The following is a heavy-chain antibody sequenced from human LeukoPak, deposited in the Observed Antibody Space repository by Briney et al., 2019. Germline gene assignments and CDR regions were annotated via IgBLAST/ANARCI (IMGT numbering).Heavy chain of an antibody. CDR3: ARTVVNYFDY. CDR2: IYYSGST. J-gene: IGHJ4*02. V-gene: IGHV4-34*01. Sequence: KTSETLSLTCAVYGGSFSGYYWSWIRQPPGKGLEWIGSIYYSGSTYYNPSLKSRVTISVDTSKNQFSLKLSSVTAADTAVYYCARTVVNYFDYWGQGTLVTVSS. CDR1: GGSFSGYY.